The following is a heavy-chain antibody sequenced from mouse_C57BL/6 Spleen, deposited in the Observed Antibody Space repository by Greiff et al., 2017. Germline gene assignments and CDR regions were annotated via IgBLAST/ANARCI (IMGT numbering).Heavy chain of an antibody. CDR2: INPSSGYT. CDR3: ARTVSTLVYFDY. Sequence: QVQLQQSGAELAKPGASVKLSCKASGYTFTSYWMHWVKQRPGQGLEWIGYINPSSGYTKYNQKFKGKATLTADKSSSTAYMQLSSLTYEDSAVYYCARTVSTLVYFDYWGQGTTLTVSS. J-gene: IGHJ2*01. D-gene: IGHD2-1*01. CDR1: GYTFTSYW. V-gene: IGHV1-7*01.